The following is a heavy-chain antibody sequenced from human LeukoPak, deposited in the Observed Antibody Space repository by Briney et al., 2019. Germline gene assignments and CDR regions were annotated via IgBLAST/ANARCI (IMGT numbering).Heavy chain of an antibody. CDR2: IRYDGSDK. CDR1: GFTFSDSG. Sequence: GGSLRLSCAASGFTFSDSGMHWVRQAPGKGLEWVAFIRYDGSDKYYADSVKGRFTISRDNSKNALLQMNSLRPDDTAVYYCAKITQGTTAGYWGQGILVTVSS. CDR3: AKITQGTTAGY. J-gene: IGHJ4*02. D-gene: IGHD4-17*01. V-gene: IGHV3-30*02.